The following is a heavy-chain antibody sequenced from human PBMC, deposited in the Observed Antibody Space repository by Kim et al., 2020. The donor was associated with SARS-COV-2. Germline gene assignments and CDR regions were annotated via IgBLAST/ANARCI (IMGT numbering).Heavy chain of an antibody. D-gene: IGHD1-26*01. Sequence: YNPSLKSRATISVDTSKNQISLKLTSGTAAETAIYYCARYRGGHGWFDPWGQGTLVTVSS. V-gene: IGHV4-30-2*04. CDR3: ARYRGGHGWFDP. J-gene: IGHJ5*02.